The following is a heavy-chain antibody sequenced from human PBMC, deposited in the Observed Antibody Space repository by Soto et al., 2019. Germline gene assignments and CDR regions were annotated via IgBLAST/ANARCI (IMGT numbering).Heavy chain of an antibody. CDR2: ISHDGNNK. D-gene: IGHD3-10*01. J-gene: IGHJ4*02. CDR3: ARVGTLVRGTYYFDY. Sequence: QVQLVESGGGVVQPGRSLRLSCAASGFTFNDYAMHWVRQAPGKGLEWVAVISHDGNNKLYADSVKGRFTISRDNSKNTLYLQMNSLRAEDTAVFYCARVGTLVRGTYYFDYWGQGTLGHVPS. CDR1: GFTFNDYA. V-gene: IGHV3-30-3*01.